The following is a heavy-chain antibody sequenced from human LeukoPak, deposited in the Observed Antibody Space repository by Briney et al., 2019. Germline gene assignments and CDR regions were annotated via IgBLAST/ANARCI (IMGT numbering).Heavy chain of an antibody. CDR3: AKELTTVTHFDY. V-gene: IGHV3-30*18. CDR1: GFTFSSYG. D-gene: IGHD4-17*01. CDR2: ITFDGRNT. J-gene: IGHJ4*02. Sequence: GGSLRLSCAASGFTFSSYGMHWIRRPPGKGLEWVSVITFDGRNTNYADSVKGRFTISRDNSKNTLYLQMNGLRVEDTAVYYCAKELTTVTHFDYWGQGTLVTVPS.